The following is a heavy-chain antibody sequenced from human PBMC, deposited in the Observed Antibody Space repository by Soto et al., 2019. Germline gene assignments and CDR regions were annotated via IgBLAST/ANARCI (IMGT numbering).Heavy chain of an antibody. J-gene: IGHJ4*02. D-gene: IGHD3-10*01. Sequence: EVQLLGSGGGLVQPGGSLRLSCAASGLTFSTYAMSWVRQAPGKGLEWVSSISGNGANTYYTDSVKGRFIISRDNSKNPLFGQVNSLGAEDTAVYYCAKDRPNYYGSGGGYYKAGGDYWGQGTLVTVSS. CDR1: GLTFSTYA. CDR3: AKDRPNYYGSGGGYYKAGGDY. CDR2: ISGNGANT. V-gene: IGHV3-23*01.